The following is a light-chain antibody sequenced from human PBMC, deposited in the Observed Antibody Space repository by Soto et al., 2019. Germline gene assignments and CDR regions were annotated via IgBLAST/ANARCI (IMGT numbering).Light chain of an antibody. CDR2: GAS. V-gene: IGKV3-20*01. CDR3: QQYAISPWT. CDR1: QSVSSSF. J-gene: IGKJ1*01. Sequence: EIVLTQSPGTLSLSPGERATLSCRASQSVSSSFLAWYQQKPGQAPRLLIYGASSRVTGIPERFSGSGSGTDFTLTISRLEPEDFAEYYCQQYAISPWTFGQGTKVEIK.